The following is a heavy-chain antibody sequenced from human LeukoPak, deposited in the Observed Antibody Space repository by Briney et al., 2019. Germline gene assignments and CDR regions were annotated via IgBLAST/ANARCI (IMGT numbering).Heavy chain of an antibody. J-gene: IGHJ4*02. D-gene: IGHD3-10*01. CDR3: ARGLLWFGELLEYYFDY. Sequence: PSETLSLTCTVSGGSISSSSYYWGWIRQPPGKGLEWIGSIYYSGSTYYNPSLKSRVTISVDTSKTQFSLKLSSVTAADTAVYYCARGLLWFGELLEYYFDYWGQGTLVTVSS. CDR2: IYYSGST. CDR1: GGSISSSSYY. V-gene: IGHV4-39*01.